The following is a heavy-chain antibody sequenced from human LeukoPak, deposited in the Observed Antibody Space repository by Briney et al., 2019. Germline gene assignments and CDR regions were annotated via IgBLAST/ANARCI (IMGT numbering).Heavy chain of an antibody. V-gene: IGHV3-7*01. J-gene: IGHJ4*02. D-gene: IGHD2-15*01. Sequence: GGSLRLSCAASGFTFSTYWMTWVRQAPGKGLEWMANIKEDGSEKYYVDSVKGRFTISRDNAKNSRYLQMNTLGAEDTAVHYCTRDTGCSGGTCCSFYDSWGQVTLVTVSS. CDR1: GFTFSTYW. CDR3: TRDTGCSGGTCCSFYDS. CDR2: IKEDGSEK.